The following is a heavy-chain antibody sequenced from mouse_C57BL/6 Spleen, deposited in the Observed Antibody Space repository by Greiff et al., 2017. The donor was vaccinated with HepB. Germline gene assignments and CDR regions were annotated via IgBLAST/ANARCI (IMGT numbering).Heavy chain of an antibody. D-gene: IGHD1-1*01. V-gene: IGHV1-59*01. CDR1: GYTFTSYW. J-gene: IGHJ4*01. CDR2: IDPSDSYT. Sequence: QVQLQQPGAELVRPGTSVKLSCKASGYTFTSYWMHWVKQRPGQGLEWIGVIDPSDSYTNYNQKFKGKATLTVDTSSSTAYMQLSSLTSEDSAVYDCARRRYGSSLYAMDYWGQGTSVTVSS. CDR3: ARRRYGSSLYAMDY.